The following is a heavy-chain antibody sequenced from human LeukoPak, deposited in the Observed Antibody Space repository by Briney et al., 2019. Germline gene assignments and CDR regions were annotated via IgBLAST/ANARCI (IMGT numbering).Heavy chain of an antibody. D-gene: IGHD4-17*01. V-gene: IGHV4-59*08. Sequence: SETLSLTCTVSGGSISNYYCSWIRQPPGKGLEWIRYIYHSGSTNYNPSLKSRVTISVDTSKNQFSLKLSSVTAADTAVYYCARHPTVTTSYFDYWGQGTLVTVSS. CDR3: ARHPTVTTSYFDY. CDR2: IYHSGST. CDR1: GGSISNYY. J-gene: IGHJ4*02.